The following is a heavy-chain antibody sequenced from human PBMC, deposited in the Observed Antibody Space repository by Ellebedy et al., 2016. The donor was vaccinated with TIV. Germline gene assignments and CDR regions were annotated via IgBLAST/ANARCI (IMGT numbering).Heavy chain of an antibody. Sequence: SVKVSXXASGGTFSSYAISWVRQAPGQGLEWMGGIIPIFGTANYAQKFQGRVTITADKSTSTAYMELSSLRSEDTAVYYCARDERGLGYYGMDVWGQGTTVTVSS. J-gene: IGHJ6*02. CDR1: GGTFSSYA. CDR2: IIPIFGTA. D-gene: IGHD3-16*01. V-gene: IGHV1-69*06. CDR3: ARDERGLGYYGMDV.